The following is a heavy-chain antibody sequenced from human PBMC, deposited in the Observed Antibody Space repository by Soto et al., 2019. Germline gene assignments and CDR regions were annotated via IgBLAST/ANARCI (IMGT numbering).Heavy chain of an antibody. CDR1: GFNFSFHA. CDR3: DRIHGHTAPRTDY. J-gene: IGHJ4*02. D-gene: IGHD1-1*01. Sequence: PGGSLRLSCTASGFNFSFHAMSWVRQAPGKGLQWVSSIGVHPEHTYYLDSVKGRFTISRDSAKNTLYLDMTSLRGEDTALYYCDRIHGHTAPRTDYWGRGTRVTVSS. CDR2: IGVHPEHT. V-gene: IGHV3-23*01.